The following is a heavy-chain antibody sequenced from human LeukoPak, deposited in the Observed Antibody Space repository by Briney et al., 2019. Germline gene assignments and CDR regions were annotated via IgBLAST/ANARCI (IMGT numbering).Heavy chain of an antibody. CDR2: ISSSSSYI. D-gene: IGHD6-19*01. V-gene: IGHV3-21*01. CDR1: GFTFSSYS. Sequence: GGSLILSCAASGFTFSSYSMNWVRQAPGKGLEWVSSISSSSSYIYYADSVKGRFTISRDNAKNSLYLQMNSLRAEDTAVYYCARERETGDRYSSGDWGQGTLVTVSS. CDR3: ARERETGDRYSSGD. J-gene: IGHJ4*02.